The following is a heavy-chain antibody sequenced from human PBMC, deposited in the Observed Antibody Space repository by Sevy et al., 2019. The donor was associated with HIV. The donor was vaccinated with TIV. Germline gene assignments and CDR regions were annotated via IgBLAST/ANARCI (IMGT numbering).Heavy chain of an antibody. CDR3: AKAPRYCSSTSCYFDY. J-gene: IGHJ4*02. CDR1: GFTFSSYV. D-gene: IGHD2-2*01. CDR2: ISGSGGST. V-gene: IGHV3-23*01. Sequence: GGSLRLSCAASGFTFSSYVMSWVRQAPGKGLEWVSTISGSGGSTYYADSVKGRFTISRDNSKNTVYLQMNSLRAEDTAVYYCAKAPRYCSSTSCYFDYWGQGTLVTVSS.